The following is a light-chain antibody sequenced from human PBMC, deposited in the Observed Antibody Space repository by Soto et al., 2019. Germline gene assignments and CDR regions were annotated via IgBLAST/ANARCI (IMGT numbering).Light chain of an antibody. CDR1: SSDVGGYKY. V-gene: IGLV2-8*01. CDR3: SSYGGSNHFV. Sequence: QSVLTQPPSASGSPGQSVTISCTGTSSDVGGYKYVSWYQQHPGKAPKLMIYEVSKRPSGVPDCFSGYKSGNTASLTVSGIHAEDEADYYCSSYGGSNHFVFGTGTKLTVL. J-gene: IGLJ1*01. CDR2: EVS.